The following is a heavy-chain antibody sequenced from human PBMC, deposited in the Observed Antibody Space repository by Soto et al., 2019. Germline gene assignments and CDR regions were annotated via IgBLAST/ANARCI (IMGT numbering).Heavy chain of an antibody. CDR3: ARGREARRQWLLSDWFDP. Sequence: ASVKVSCKASGYTFTSYAMHWVRQAPGQRLEWMGWINAGNGKTKYSQKFQGRVTITRDTSASTAYMELSSLRSEDTAVNYCARGREARRQWLLSDWFDPCGQGNMVTVSS. J-gene: IGHJ5*02. CDR1: GYTFTSYA. D-gene: IGHD6-19*01. CDR2: INAGNGKT. V-gene: IGHV1-3*01.